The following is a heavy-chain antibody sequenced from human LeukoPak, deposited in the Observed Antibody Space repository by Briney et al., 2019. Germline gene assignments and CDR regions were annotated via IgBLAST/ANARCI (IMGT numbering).Heavy chain of an antibody. D-gene: IGHD5-18*01. CDR1: GFTVSSNY. CDR3: ARGGGYSYGSFDY. V-gene: IGHV3-53*01. Sequence: GGSLRLSCAASGFTVSSNYINWVRQAPGKGLEWVSVIYSGGSTYYADSVKGRFTISRDNSKSTLYIQMNSLRAEDTAVYYCARGGGYSYGSFDYWGQGTLVTVSS. J-gene: IGHJ4*02. CDR2: IYSGGST.